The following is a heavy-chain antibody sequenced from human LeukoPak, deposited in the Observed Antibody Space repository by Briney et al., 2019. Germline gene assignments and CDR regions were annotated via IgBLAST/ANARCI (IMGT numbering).Heavy chain of an antibody. CDR2: IYYSGST. J-gene: IGHJ4*02. Sequence: PSETLSLTCTVSGGSTSSSSYYWGWIRQPPGTGPQWIGSIYYSGSTYYNPSLKSRVTISVDTSKNQFSLKLSSVTAADTAVYYCARGISYYYDSSGYYYDYWGQGTLVTVSS. V-gene: IGHV4-39*01. CDR1: GGSTSSSSYY. D-gene: IGHD3-22*01. CDR3: ARGISYYYDSSGYYYDY.